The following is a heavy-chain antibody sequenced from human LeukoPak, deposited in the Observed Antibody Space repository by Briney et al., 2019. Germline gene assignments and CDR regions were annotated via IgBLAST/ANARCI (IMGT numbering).Heavy chain of an antibody. Sequence: GASVKVSCKASGGTFSSYAISWVRQAPGQGLEWMGGIIPIFGTANYAQKFQGRVTITADKSTSTAYMELSSLRSEDTAVYYCAREGDIVVVSPTNWFDPWGQGTLVTVSS. J-gene: IGHJ5*02. CDR1: GGTFSSYA. D-gene: IGHD2-21*01. CDR2: IIPIFGTA. CDR3: AREGDIVVVSPTNWFDP. V-gene: IGHV1-69*06.